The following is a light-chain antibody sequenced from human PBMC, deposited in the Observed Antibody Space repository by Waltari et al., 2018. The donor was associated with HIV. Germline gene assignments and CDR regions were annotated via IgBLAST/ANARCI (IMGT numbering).Light chain of an antibody. CDR3: CSYAGRSTLEV. Sequence: SALTQPASPSGSPGPPIPISCTGTTSDVWAYKLDSWYQQHPGKAPKFIIYEVYKRPSEVSIRFSGSKSGNTASLTISGLQAEDEADYYCCSYAGRSTLEVFGGGTKVTVL. J-gene: IGLJ2*01. CDR2: EVY. CDR1: TSDVWAYKL. V-gene: IGLV2-23*02.